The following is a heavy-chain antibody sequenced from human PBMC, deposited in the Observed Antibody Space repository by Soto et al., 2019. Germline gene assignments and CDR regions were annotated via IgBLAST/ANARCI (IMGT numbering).Heavy chain of an antibody. CDR3: ARGIATGQLDP. Sequence: QVQLVQSGAEVKKPGALVKISCKASGYTFTRYTMNWVRQAPGQRLEWMGWINPDNGKTKSSQKFQDRVIITRDTSASTAYMDLSSLRSEDTAVYYFARGIATGQLDPWGEGTVVTVSS. V-gene: IGHV1-3*01. CDR2: INPDNGKT. D-gene: IGHD2-21*01. CDR1: GYTFTRYT. J-gene: IGHJ5*02.